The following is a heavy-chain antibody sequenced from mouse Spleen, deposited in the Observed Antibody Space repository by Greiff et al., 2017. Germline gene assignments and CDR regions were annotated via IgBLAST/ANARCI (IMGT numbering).Heavy chain of an antibody. Sequence: QVQLPQPGAELVRPGTSVKLSCKASGYTFPSYWMHWVKQRPGQGLEWIGVIDPSDSYTNYNQKFKGKATLTVDTSSSTAYMQLSSLTSEDSAVYYCAREGAGTGNYWGQGTTLTVSS. D-gene: IGHD4-1*01. CDR2: IDPSDSYT. CDR3: AREGAGTGNY. CDR1: GYTFPSYW. V-gene: IGHV1-59*01. J-gene: IGHJ2*01.